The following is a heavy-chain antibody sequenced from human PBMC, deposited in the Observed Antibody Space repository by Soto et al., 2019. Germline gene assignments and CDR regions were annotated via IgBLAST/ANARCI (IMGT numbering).Heavy chain of an antibody. D-gene: IGHD6-6*01. J-gene: IGHJ6*03. CDR3: ARAIAARAVYYDYYMDV. CDR1: GFTFSSYS. Sequence: EVQLVESGGGLVKPGGSLRLSCAASGFTFSSYSMNWVRQAPGKGLEWVSSISSSSSYIYYADSVKGRFTISRDNAKNALYLQRNSRRDEDTAVYYCARAIAARAVYYDYYMDVLGKGTTVTVSS. CDR2: ISSSSSYI. V-gene: IGHV3-21*01.